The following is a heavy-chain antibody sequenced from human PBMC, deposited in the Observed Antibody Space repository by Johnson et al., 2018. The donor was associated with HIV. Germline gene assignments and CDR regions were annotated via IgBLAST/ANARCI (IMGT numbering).Heavy chain of an antibody. CDR1: GFTFSSYG. D-gene: IGHD4-17*01. CDR3: AKDLSDYGRIDAFDI. CDR2: ISGSGGST. V-gene: IGHV3-23*04. J-gene: IGHJ3*02. Sequence: VQLVESGVGLVQPGGSLRLSCAASGFTFSSYGMHWVRQAPGKGLEWVSAISGSGGSTYYADSVKGRFTISRDNSKNTLYLQMNSLRAEDTAVYYCAKDLSDYGRIDAFDIWGQGTMVTVSS.